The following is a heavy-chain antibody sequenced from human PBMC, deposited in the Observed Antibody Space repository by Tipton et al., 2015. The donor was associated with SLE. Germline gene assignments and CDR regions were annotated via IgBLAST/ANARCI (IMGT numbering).Heavy chain of an antibody. J-gene: IGHJ1*01. D-gene: IGHD6-13*01. Sequence: SLRLSCAASGFTFSSYAMGWVRQAPGKGLEWVSVIYSGGSTYYVDSVKGRFTISRDNSKNTLYLQMNSLRAEDTAVYYCAKDGAGTYFQHWGQGTLVTVSS. CDR1: GFTFSSYA. CDR3: AKDGAGTYFQH. CDR2: IYSGGST. V-gene: IGHV3-23*03.